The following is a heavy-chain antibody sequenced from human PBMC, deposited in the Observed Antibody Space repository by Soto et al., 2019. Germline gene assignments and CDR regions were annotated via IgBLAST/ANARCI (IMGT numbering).Heavy chain of an antibody. CDR1: GGTFSSYT. CDR3: ARNLAVEGYYYDSSVPFDY. V-gene: IGHV1-69*02. CDR2: IIPIRGIA. J-gene: IGHJ4*02. D-gene: IGHD3-22*01. Sequence: QVQLVQSGAEVKKPGSSVKVSCKASGGTFSSYTISWVRQAPGQGLEWMGRIIPIRGIANYAQKFQGRVTITADKSTSTAYMELSSLRSEDTAVYYCARNLAVEGYYYDSSVPFDYWGQGTLVTVSS.